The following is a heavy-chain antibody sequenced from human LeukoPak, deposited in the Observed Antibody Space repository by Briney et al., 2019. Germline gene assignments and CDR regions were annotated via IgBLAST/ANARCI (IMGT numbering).Heavy chain of an antibody. CDR3: ACSSSLFDDAFDI. D-gene: IGHD6-6*01. Sequence: GASVKVSCKASGYTFTSYGISWVRQAPGQGLEWMGWINAYNGNTNYAQKLQGRVTMTTDTSTSTAYMELRSLRSDDTAVYYCACSSSLFDDAFDIWGQGTMVTVSS. CDR1: GYTFTSYG. CDR2: INAYNGNT. J-gene: IGHJ3*02. V-gene: IGHV1-18*01.